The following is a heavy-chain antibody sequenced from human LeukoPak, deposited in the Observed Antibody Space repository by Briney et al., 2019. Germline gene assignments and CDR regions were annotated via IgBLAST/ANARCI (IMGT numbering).Heavy chain of an antibody. J-gene: IGHJ4*02. CDR3: ARHVWLQPFDY. V-gene: IGHV4-59*08. Sequence: SEPLSLTCSVSGGSMNSYYWRWIRQSPGRGLEWIGYIYYSGSTNYNPSLESRVTISVDTSKNQFSLKLSSVTAADTVVYYCARHVWLQPFDYWGQGTLVTVSS. D-gene: IGHD3-9*01. CDR2: IYYSGST. CDR1: GGSMNSYY.